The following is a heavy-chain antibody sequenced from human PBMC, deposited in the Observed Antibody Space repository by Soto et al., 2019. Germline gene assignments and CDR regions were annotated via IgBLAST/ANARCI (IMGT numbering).Heavy chain of an antibody. CDR1: GGSISSYY. CDR3: ARRGRAAGKAYYSYYYMDV. J-gene: IGHJ6*03. Sequence: PSDTLSLTCTVSGGSISSYYWSWIRQPPGKGLEWIGYIYYSGSTNYNPSLKSRVTISVDTSKNQFSLKLSSVTAADTAVYYCARRGRAAGKAYYSYYYMDVWGKGTTVTVSS. CDR2: IYYSGST. D-gene: IGHD6-13*01. V-gene: IGHV4-59*08.